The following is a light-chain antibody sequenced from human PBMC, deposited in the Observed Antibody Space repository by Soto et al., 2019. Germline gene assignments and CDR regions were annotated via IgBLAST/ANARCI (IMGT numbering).Light chain of an antibody. CDR3: QQYNQWPIT. V-gene: IGKV3-15*01. Sequence: EIVMTQSPATLSVSPGERSTLSCRASQSISRHLAWYQQKPGQAPSHLIFDASTWAADIPARFSGSGSGTEFTLTISSLQSEDFAVYYCQQYNQWPITFGQGTRLEI. CDR2: DAS. CDR1: QSISRH. J-gene: IGKJ5*01.